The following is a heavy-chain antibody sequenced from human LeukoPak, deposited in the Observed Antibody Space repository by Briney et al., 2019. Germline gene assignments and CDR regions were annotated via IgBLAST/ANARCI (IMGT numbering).Heavy chain of an antibody. CDR1: GFTFSSYA. J-gene: IGHJ4*02. V-gene: IGHV3-30-3*01. CDR3: ARDRAAAGYFDY. D-gene: IGHD6-13*01. CDR2: ISYDGSNK. Sequence: PGRSLRLSCAASGFTFSSYAMDWVRQAPGKGLEWVAVISYDGSNKYYADSVKGRFTISRDNSKNTLYLQMNSLRAEDTAVYYCARDRAAAGYFDYWGQGTLVTVSS.